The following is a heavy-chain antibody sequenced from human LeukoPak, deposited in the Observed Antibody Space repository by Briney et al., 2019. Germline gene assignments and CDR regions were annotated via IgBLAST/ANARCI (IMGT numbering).Heavy chain of an antibody. J-gene: IGHJ4*02. CDR3: AKSRDASLPLGY. V-gene: IGHV3-23*01. Sequence: GGSLRLSCAASGFTFSSYAMTWVRQAPGKGLEWVSDISASGGTYYADSVKGRFSLYRDNSKNTLHLQMNSLRDEYTAIYYCAKSRDASLPLGYWGQGTLVTVSS. CDR1: GFTFSSYA. D-gene: IGHD2-15*01. CDR2: ISASGGT.